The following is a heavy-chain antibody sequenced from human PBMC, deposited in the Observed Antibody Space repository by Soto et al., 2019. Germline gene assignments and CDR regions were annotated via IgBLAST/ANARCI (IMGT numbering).Heavy chain of an antibody. D-gene: IGHD1-26*01. Sequence: ASVKVSCKVSGYTLTELSMHWVRQAPGKGLEWMGGFDPEDGETIYAQKFQGRVTMTEETSTDTAYMELSSLRSEDTAVYYCATGEGSYWPIFDYWGQGTLVTVSS. CDR2: FDPEDGET. CDR3: ATGEGSYWPIFDY. J-gene: IGHJ4*02. V-gene: IGHV1-24*01. CDR1: GYTLTELS.